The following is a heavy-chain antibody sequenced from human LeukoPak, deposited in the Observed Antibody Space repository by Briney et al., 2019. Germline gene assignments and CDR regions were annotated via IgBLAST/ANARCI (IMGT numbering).Heavy chain of an antibody. Sequence: GGSLRLSCAVSGFIFSDYPMSWIRQAPGKGLEWLSYTRVSDNNLYYADSVKGRFTISRDNAQTSLYLQMNSLRAEDTAVYYCARRIMGTTGHAFDFWGQGTMVTVSS. V-gene: IGHV3-11*01. J-gene: IGHJ3*01. D-gene: IGHD2-8*01. CDR1: GFIFSDYP. CDR3: ARRIMGTTGHAFDF. CDR2: TRVSDNNL.